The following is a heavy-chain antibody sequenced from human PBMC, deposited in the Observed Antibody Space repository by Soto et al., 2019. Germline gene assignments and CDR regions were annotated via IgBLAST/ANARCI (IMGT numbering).Heavy chain of an antibody. CDR3: ARRPGTVTTDYYGMDV. CDR2: IYYSGST. J-gene: IGHJ6*02. Sequence: PSETLSLTCTVSGGSISSSSYYWGWIRQPPGKGLEWIGSIYYSGSTYYNPSLKSRVTVSVGTSKNQFSLKLSSVTAADTAVYYCARRPGTVTTDYYGMDVWGQGTTVTVSS. D-gene: IGHD4-17*01. V-gene: IGHV4-39*01. CDR1: GGSISSSSYY.